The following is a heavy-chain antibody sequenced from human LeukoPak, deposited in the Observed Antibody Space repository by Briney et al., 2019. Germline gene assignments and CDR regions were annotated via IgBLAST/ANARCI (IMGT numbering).Heavy chain of an antibody. J-gene: IGHJ4*02. D-gene: IGHD3-10*01. CDR3: ARRTMVRGVTH. Sequence: SETLSLTCAVYGGSFSDYYWSWIRQPPGKGLQWIGEINHSGSTNYNPSLKSRVTISVDTSKNQFSLKLSSVTAADTAVYYCARRTMVRGVTHWGQGTLVTVSS. CDR2: INHSGST. V-gene: IGHV4-34*01. CDR1: GGSFSDYY.